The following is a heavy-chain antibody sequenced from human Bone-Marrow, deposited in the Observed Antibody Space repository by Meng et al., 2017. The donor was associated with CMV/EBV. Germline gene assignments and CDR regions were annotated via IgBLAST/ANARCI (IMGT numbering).Heavy chain of an antibody. V-gene: IGHV4-39*07. CDR1: GGSISSSSYY. CDR3: ARGGAVAGREAD. J-gene: IGHJ1*01. Sequence: GSLRLSCTVSGGSISSSSYYWGWIRQPPGKGLEWIGSIYHSGSTYYNPSLKSRVTISVDTSKTQFSLKLSSVTAADTAVYYCARGGAVAGREADCGQGTLVTVSS. CDR2: IYHSGST. D-gene: IGHD6-19*01.